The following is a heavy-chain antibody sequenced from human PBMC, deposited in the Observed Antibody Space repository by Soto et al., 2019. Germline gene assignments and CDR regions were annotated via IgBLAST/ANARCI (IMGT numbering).Heavy chain of an antibody. D-gene: IGHD3-16*01. Sequence: QVQLVQSGAEVKNPGASVKVSCKTSGYTFTKYGVGWVRQAPGQGLEWMGWISGSSGNANYAEKVQGRITLTTDTSTSTAYIELRSLRSDDTAMYYCAREMAGFGGEYDYWGQGTLVTVSS. CDR3: AREMAGFGGEYDY. V-gene: IGHV1-18*01. J-gene: IGHJ4*02. CDR2: ISGSSGNA. CDR1: GYTFTKYG.